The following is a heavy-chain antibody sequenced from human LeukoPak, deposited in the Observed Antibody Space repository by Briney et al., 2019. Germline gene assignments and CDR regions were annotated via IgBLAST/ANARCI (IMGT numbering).Heavy chain of an antibody. Sequence: ASVKVSCKASGYTLTSYYLHWVRQAPGQGLEWMAIINPSGGSTSHAQKFQGRVTMTRDTSASTVYMELSSLRSEDTAVYYCARADCTNGVCYAFDYWGQGTLVTVSS. CDR3: ARADCTNGVCYAFDY. J-gene: IGHJ4*02. CDR2: INPSGGST. D-gene: IGHD2-8*01. V-gene: IGHV1-46*01. CDR1: GYTLTSYY.